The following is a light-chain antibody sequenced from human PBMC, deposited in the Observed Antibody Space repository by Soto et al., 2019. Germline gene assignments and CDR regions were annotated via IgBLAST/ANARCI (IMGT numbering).Light chain of an antibody. CDR1: SSDVGGYNY. CDR3: SSYAYGNIYV. Sequence: QSALTQPPSASGSPGQSVTISCTGTSSDVGGYNYVSWYQQHPGKAPKLMIYEVSKRPSGVPDRFSGSKSGNTASLTVSGLQADDEADYHCSSYAYGNIYVFGTGTKLTVL. CDR2: EVS. J-gene: IGLJ1*01. V-gene: IGLV2-8*01.